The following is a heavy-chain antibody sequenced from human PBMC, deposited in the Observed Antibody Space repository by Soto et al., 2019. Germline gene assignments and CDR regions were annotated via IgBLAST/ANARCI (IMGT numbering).Heavy chain of an antibody. CDR3: AKDRVGGTFYTPLAF. D-gene: IGHD1-7*01. Sequence: GGSLRLSCQASGFNFDNYGMHWVRQAPGKGLKWVAVITYDGSFQYYADSVKGRFTISRDNSKNTLSLHLNTLKPEDTAVYHCAKDRVGGTFYTPLAFWGQGTLATVSS. V-gene: IGHV3-30*18. J-gene: IGHJ4*02. CDR2: ITYDGSFQ. CDR1: GFNFDNYG.